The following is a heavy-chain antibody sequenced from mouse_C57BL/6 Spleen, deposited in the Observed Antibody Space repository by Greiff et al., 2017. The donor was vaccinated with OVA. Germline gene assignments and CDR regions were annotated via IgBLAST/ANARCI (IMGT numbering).Heavy chain of an antibody. D-gene: IGHD1-1*01. V-gene: IGHV1-18*01. Sequence: EVQLQQSGPELVKPGASVKIPCKASGYTFTDYNMDWVKQSHGKSLEWIGDINPNNGGTIYNQKFTGKATLTVDKSSSTAYMELRSLTSEDTAVYYCARGLYYYGSSSYAMDYWGQGTSVTVSS. J-gene: IGHJ4*01. CDR1: GYTFTDYN. CDR3: ARGLYYYGSSSYAMDY. CDR2: INPNNGGT.